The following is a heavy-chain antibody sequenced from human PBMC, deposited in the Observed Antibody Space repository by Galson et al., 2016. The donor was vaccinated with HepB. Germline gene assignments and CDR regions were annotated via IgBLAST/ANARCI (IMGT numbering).Heavy chain of an antibody. CDR1: GFSFSDYD. J-gene: IGHJ4*02. V-gene: IGHV3-23*01. D-gene: IGHD6-19*01. CDR2: IRSNGGTT. Sequence: SLRLSCAASGFSFSDYDMNWVRQAPGKGLEWVSSIRSNGGTTYYADTAKGRFTVSRDNSKDTLYLEMNSLRAEDSAVYYCAKEGKRKAVAGHKYYFDYWGQGTQVTVSS. CDR3: AKEGKRKAVAGHKYYFDY.